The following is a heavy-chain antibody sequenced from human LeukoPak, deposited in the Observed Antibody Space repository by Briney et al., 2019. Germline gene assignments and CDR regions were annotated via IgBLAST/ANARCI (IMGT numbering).Heavy chain of an antibody. CDR3: ATRGYSYGYPVEY. J-gene: IGHJ4*02. CDR2: ISYDGSNK. V-gene: IGHV3-30*03. CDR1: GFTFSSYG. Sequence: PGGSLRLSCAASGFTFSSYGMHWVRQAPGKGLEWVAVISYDGSNKYYADSVKGRFTISRDNSKNTLYLQINSLRAEDTAVYYCATRGYSYGYPVEYWGQGTLVTVSS. D-gene: IGHD5-18*01.